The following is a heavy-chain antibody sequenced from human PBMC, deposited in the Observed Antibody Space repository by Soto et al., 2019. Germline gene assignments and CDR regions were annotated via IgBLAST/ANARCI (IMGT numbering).Heavy chain of an antibody. CDR1: GGSFKSGSYS. D-gene: IGHD3-3*01. V-gene: IGHV4-61*01. CDR2: VYHTGRT. CDR3: ARDFAYFDS. J-gene: IGHJ4*03. Sequence: PSETLSLTCTVSGGSFKSGSYSWSWIPQPPGTVLESIGYVYHTGRTSYNLSLKSRVSISMDTSKNQFSLNLDSVTAADTAVYFCARDFAYFDSWGHGTLGTV.